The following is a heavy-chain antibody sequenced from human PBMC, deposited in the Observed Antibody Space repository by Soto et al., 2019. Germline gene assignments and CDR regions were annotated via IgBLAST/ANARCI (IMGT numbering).Heavy chain of an antibody. CDR3: ARLAYCGGDCYWVGYFDY. CDR2: ISYDGSNK. CDR1: GFTFSSYA. V-gene: IGHV3-30-3*01. J-gene: IGHJ4*02. Sequence: GGSLRLSCAASGFTFSSYAMHWVRQAPGKGLEWVAVISYDGSNKYYADSVKGRFTISRDNSKNTLYLQMSSLRAEDTAVYYCARLAYCGGDCYWVGYFDYWGQGTLVTVSS. D-gene: IGHD2-21*02.